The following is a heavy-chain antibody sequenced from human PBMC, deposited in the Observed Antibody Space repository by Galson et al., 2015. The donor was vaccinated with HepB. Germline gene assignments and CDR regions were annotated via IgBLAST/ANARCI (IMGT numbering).Heavy chain of an antibody. Sequence: SLRLSCAASGFTFSSYAMHWVRQAPGKGLEYVSAISSNGGSTYYADSVKGRFTISRDNSKNTLYLQMSSLRAEDTAVYYCVKSVDSYDILTGYHSAGFDYWGQGTLVTVSS. CDR2: ISSNGGST. CDR1: GFTFSSYA. D-gene: IGHD3-9*01. CDR3: VKSVDSYDILTGYHSAGFDY. V-gene: IGHV3-64D*06. J-gene: IGHJ4*02.